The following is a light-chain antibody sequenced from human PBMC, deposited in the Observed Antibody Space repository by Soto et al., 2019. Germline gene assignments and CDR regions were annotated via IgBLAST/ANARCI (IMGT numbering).Light chain of an antibody. CDR2: AAS. CDR1: QGIRND. Sequence: DVQLTQYPSSLSASVGDRVTITCRASQGIRNDLNWYQQRRGKAPKLLIYAASILQSGVPSRFSGSGSGTDFTLTTRSLATEDFATYYCPQSFSNPPYTFVQGTKLEIK. V-gene: IGKV1-39*01. J-gene: IGKJ2*01. CDR3: PQSFSNPPYT.